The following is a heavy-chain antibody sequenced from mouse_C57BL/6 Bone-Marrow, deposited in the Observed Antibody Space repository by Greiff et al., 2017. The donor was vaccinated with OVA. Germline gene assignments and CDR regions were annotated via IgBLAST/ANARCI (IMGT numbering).Heavy chain of an antibody. CDR1: GFSLTSYG. Sequence: VKLQESGPGLVQPSQCLSITCTVSGFSLTSYGVHWVRQSPGKGLEWLGVIWRGGSTDYNAAFMSRLSITKDNSKSQVFFKMNSLQADDTAIYYCAKNIGYYPMDYWGQGTSVTVSS. CDR3: AKNIGYYPMDY. V-gene: IGHV2-5*01. J-gene: IGHJ4*01. CDR2: IWRGGST.